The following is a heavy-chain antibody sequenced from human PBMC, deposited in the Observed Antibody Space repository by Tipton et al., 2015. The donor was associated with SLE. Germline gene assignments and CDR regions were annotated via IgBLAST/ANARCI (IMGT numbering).Heavy chain of an antibody. J-gene: IGHJ6*02. Sequence: TLSLTCTVFDGSLSGYYWAWLRPSPGKGLEWIGEISHDGGANYNPSLESRGTISLETSKNQSSLKLTSVTAADTAVYYCARDGGQRVISGTYDFYYYGLDVWGQGTTVTVSS. CDR3: ARDGGQRVISGTYDFYYYGLDV. CDR1: DGSLSGYY. CDR2: ISHDGGA. V-gene: IGHV4-34*01. D-gene: IGHD6-13*01.